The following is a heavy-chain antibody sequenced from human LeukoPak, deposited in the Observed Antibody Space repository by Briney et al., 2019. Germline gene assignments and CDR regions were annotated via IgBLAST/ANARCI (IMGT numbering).Heavy chain of an antibody. CDR1: GYTFTGYY. V-gene: IGHV1-2*02. Sequence: ASVKVSCKASGYTFTGYYMHWVRQAPGQGLEWMGWINPNSGGTNYAQKLQGRVTMTEDTSTDTAYMELSSLRSEDTAVYYCATSITMIVVVIRGWAFDIWGQGTMVTVSS. CDR3: ATSITMIVVVIRGWAFDI. CDR2: INPNSGGT. D-gene: IGHD3-22*01. J-gene: IGHJ3*02.